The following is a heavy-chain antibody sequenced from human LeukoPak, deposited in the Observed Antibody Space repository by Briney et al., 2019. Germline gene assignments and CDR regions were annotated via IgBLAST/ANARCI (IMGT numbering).Heavy chain of an antibody. D-gene: IGHD3-10*01. CDR1: GGYFSRYA. CDR2: IIPIFGTA. CDR3: ARSGYGPGRSPFGH. J-gene: IGHJ4*02. V-gene: IGHV1-69*13. Sequence: ASVMNSCYDSGGYFSRYAISWVRQAPGDGLEWRGGIIPIFGTANYAQKFQRRVTITADEATSTAYMELSSLRSEDTAVYYCARSGYGPGRSPFGHWGQGTLVTVSS.